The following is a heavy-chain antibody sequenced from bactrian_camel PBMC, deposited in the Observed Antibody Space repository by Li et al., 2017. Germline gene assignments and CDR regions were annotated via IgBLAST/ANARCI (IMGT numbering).Heavy chain of an antibody. Sequence: VQLVESGGGLVQPGGSLRLSCAVSPSRGYSGDCMGWFRQAPGKEREGVAMIDSSDSTSYANSVKGRFTISRDNAKNTVYLELNSLKTEDMAMYYCAKTGDGGSWGEYNYWGQGTQVTVS. J-gene: IGHJ4*01. CDR1: PSRGYSGDC. CDR2: IDSSDST. D-gene: IGHD6*01. CDR3: AKTGDGGSWGEYNY. V-gene: IGHV3S53*01.